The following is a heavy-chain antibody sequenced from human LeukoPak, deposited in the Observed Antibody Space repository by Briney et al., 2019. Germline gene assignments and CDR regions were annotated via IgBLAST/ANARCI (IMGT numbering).Heavy chain of an antibody. Sequence: GGSLRLSCAASGFTVSSNYMSWVRQAPGKGLEWVSIIYRGGSTYYADSVKGRFTISRHNSKNTLYLQMNSLRAEDTAMYYCARESGLLGDYWGQGTLVTVSS. CDR2: IYRGGST. CDR1: GFTVSSNY. J-gene: IGHJ4*02. CDR3: ARESGLLGDY. D-gene: IGHD3-22*01. V-gene: IGHV3-53*04.